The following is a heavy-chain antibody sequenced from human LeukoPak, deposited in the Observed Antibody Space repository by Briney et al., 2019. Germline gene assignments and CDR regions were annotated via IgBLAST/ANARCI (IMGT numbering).Heavy chain of an antibody. J-gene: IGHJ4*02. D-gene: IGHD1-1*01. V-gene: IGHV4-34*01. CDR3: ARDTHSNERSDY. Sequence: SETLSLTCAVYGGSFSGYYWSWIRQPPGKGLEWIGEINHSGSTNYNPSLKSRVTISVDTSKNQFSLKLSSVTAADTAVYYCARDTHSNERSDYWGQGTLVTVSS. CDR2: INHSGST. CDR1: GGSFSGYY.